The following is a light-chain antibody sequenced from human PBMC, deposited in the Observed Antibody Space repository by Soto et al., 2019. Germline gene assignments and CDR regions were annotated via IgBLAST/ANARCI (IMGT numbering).Light chain of an antibody. V-gene: IGKV3-15*01. CDR3: QQYNNWPPWT. Sequence: EIVMTQSPATLSVSPGERATLSCRASRSVTINLAWYQQKPGQAPRLLIYGASTRATGIPARFSGSGSGTEFTLTISSLQSEDFAVYYCQQYNNWPPWTFGQGTKGDIK. CDR1: RSVTIN. CDR2: GAS. J-gene: IGKJ1*01.